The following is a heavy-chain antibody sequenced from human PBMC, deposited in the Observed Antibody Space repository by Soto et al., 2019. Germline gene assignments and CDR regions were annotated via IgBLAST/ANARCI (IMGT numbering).Heavy chain of an antibody. V-gene: IGHV3-30-3*01. CDR1: GFTFSSYA. CDR2: ISYDGSNK. CDR3: ARDRGMGSYYDYYGMDV. D-gene: IGHD3-10*01. J-gene: IGHJ6*02. Sequence: GGSLRLSCAASGFTFSSYAMHWVRQAPGKGLEWVAVISYDGSNKYYADSVKGRFTISRDNSKNTLYLQMNSLRAGDTAVYYCARDRGMGSYYDYYGMDVWGQGTTVTVSS.